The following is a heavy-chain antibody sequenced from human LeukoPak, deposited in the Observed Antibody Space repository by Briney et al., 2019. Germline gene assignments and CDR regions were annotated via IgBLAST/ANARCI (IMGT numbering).Heavy chain of an antibody. CDR3: ARDIAAAVDRYHDAFDI. D-gene: IGHD6-13*01. Sequence: PGGPLRLSCAASGFTFSSYSMNWVRQAPGKGLEWVSSISSSSSYIYYADSVKGRFTISRDNAKNSLYLQMNSLRAEDTAVYYCARDIAAAVDRYHDAFDIWGQGTMVTVSS. CDR2: ISSSSSYI. V-gene: IGHV3-21*01. J-gene: IGHJ3*02. CDR1: GFTFSSYS.